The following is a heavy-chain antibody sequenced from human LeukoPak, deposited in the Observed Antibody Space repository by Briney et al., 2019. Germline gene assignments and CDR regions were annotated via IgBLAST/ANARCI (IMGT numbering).Heavy chain of an antibody. D-gene: IGHD3-22*01. Sequence: GSLRLSCAASGFTFISCAMSWVRQAPGKGLEWVSSISFSGVTTHYADSVKGRFTISRDNSKNTLYLQMNSLRAEDTAVYYCAKADYYDSNTYRAQFFQHWGQGTLVTVSS. CDR1: GFTFISCA. CDR2: ISFSGVTT. CDR3: AKADYYDSNTYRAQFFQH. J-gene: IGHJ1*01. V-gene: IGHV3-23*01.